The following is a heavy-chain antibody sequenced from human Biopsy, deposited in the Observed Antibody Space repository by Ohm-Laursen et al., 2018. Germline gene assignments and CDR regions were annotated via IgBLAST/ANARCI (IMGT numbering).Heavy chain of an antibody. D-gene: IGHD5/OR15-5a*01. CDR1: GFTFRTYG. J-gene: IGHJ6*02. V-gene: IGHV3-30*18. CDR2: ISYDQITK. CDR3: AKDLSVYYYYGIDV. Sequence: SLRLSCSASGFTFRTYGMHWVRLAPGKGLEWVAVISYDQITKHYADSVRGRFTISRDNSKNTLYLQVISLRAEDTAVYYCAKDLSVYYYYGIDVWGQGTTVTVSS.